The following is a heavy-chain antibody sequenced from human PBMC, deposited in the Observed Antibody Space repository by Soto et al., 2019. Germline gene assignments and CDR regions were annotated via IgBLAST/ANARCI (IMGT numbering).Heavy chain of an antibody. J-gene: IGHJ4*02. D-gene: IGHD6-19*01. CDR2: IYPGDSDT. CDR1: RYSFSSYW. CDR3: AIHGLGSGWYRLDY. V-gene: IGHV5-51*01. Sequence: PAESLKISCKTSRYSFSSYWIGRVRQMPGKGLEWMGVIYPGDSDTRYSPSFQGQVTISADKSISTAYLQWRSLKASDTAMYYCAIHGLGSGWYRLDYWGQGTLVTVAS.